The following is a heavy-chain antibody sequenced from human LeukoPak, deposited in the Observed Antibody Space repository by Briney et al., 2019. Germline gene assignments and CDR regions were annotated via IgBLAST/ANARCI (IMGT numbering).Heavy chain of an antibody. Sequence: ASVKVSCKASGYTFTGYYMHWVRQAPGQGLEWMGWINPNSGGTNYAQKFQGRVTMTRDTSISTAYMELSRLRSDDTAVYYCARGLYSSSWPPYFDYRGQGTLVTVSS. D-gene: IGHD6-13*01. CDR3: ARGLYSSSWPPYFDY. CDR1: GYTFTGYY. CDR2: INPNSGGT. J-gene: IGHJ4*02. V-gene: IGHV1-2*02.